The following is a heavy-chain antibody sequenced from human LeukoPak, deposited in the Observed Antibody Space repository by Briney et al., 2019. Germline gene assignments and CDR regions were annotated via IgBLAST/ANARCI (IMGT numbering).Heavy chain of an antibody. CDR3: ARAGAVAGTLGY. V-gene: IGHV4-31*03. CDR2: IYYSGST. J-gene: IGHJ4*02. Sequence: SETLSLTCTVSGGSINSGGYYWIWIRQHPGTGLEWIGYIYYSGSTYYNPSLKSRVTISIDTSKNQFSLELTSVTAADTAAYYCARAGAVAGTLGYWGQGTLVTVSS. CDR1: GGSINSGGYY. D-gene: IGHD6-19*01.